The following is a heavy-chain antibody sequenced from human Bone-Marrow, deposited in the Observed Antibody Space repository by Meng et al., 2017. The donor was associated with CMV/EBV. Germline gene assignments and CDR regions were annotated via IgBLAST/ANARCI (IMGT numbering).Heavy chain of an antibody. V-gene: IGHV1-46*01. D-gene: IGHD3-3*01. CDR2: INPSSGST. Sequence: ASVKVSCKASGYTFTSYYMHWVRQAPGQGLEWMGIINPSSGSTSYAQKFQGRVTMTRNTSISTAYMELSSLRSEDTAVYYCARDVVRITIFGVVKSYGMDVWGQGTTVTVSS. CDR1: GYTFTSYY. J-gene: IGHJ6*02. CDR3: ARDVVRITIFGVVKSYGMDV.